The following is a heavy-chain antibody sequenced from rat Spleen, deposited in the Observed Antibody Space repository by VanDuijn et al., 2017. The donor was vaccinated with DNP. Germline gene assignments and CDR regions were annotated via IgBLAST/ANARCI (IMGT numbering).Heavy chain of an antibody. CDR2: IXXXGYNT. D-gene: IGHD1-4*01. Sequence: EVQLXXXGGXXVQPGRXXXLSXXVSXXXFSXXXMAXXRQXXXKGXXXVATIXXXGYNTYYRDSVKGRFTSSRKKAKSTLHLQMDSLRSEDKATYYCAGRPPPTRGPFDYWGQGVTVTVSS. J-gene: IGHJ2*01. V-gene: IGHV5-7*01. CDR3: AGRPPPTRGPFDY. CDR1: XXXFSXXX.